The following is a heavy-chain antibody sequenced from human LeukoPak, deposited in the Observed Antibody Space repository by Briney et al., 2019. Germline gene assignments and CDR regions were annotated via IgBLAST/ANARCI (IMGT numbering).Heavy chain of an antibody. J-gene: IGHJ4*02. D-gene: IGHD4-17*01. Sequence: AASVKVSCKASGYTFTSYGISWVRQAPGQGLEWMGWISAYNGNTNYAQKLQGRVTMTTDTSTSTAYMELRSLRSDDTAVYYCARAVAQRSNTQTTVTTVKYFDYWGQGTLVTVSS. CDR3: ARAVAQRSNTQTTVTTVKYFDY. CDR1: GYTFTSYG. V-gene: IGHV1-18*01. CDR2: ISAYNGNT.